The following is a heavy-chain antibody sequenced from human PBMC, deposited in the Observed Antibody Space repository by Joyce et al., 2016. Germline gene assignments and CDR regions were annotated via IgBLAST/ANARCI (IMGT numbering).Heavy chain of an antibody. J-gene: IGHJ4*02. D-gene: IGHD3-10*01. V-gene: IGHV5-51*01. Sequence: EVQLVQSGAEVKKRGESLKISCKGSGYRLTPYWIGWGRQMPGKGLEWVWFISHDQAENGDSRSFHGQVPISADKSITPRYVQSNRVQGADRAMYYCAKPIWDYDGSGTVADCDQGTLIVVSS. CDR1: GYRLTPYW. CDR3: AKPIWDYDGSGTVAD. CDR2: ISHDQAEN.